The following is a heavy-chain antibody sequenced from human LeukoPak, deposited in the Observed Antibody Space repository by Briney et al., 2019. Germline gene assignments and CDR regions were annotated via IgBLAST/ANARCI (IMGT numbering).Heavy chain of an antibody. Sequence: GGSLRLSCAASGFTFSSYSMNWVRQAPGKGLEWVSSIGSSSNSIYYTDSVKGRFTISRDNAKNSLYLQMNSLRADDTAVYYCARELPTEAFDYWGQGTLVTVSS. CDR1: GFTFSSYS. J-gene: IGHJ4*02. D-gene: IGHD1-26*01. V-gene: IGHV3-21*01. CDR3: ARELPTEAFDY. CDR2: IGSSSNSI.